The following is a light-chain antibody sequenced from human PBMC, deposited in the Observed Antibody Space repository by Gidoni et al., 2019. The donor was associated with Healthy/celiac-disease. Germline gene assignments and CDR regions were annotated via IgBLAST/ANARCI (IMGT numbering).Light chain of an antibody. J-gene: IGKJ2*01. Sequence: VIWRTQSPSLLAASTGDRVISSRRMRQGSSSYLAWYQQKPGKAPELLIYAASTLESGVPYRFSGSGSGTDLTLTISCLQSEDFAPYYCQQYYSFPQIFGQGTKLEIK. V-gene: IGKV1D-8*04. CDR1: QGSSSY. CDR3: QQYYSFPQI. CDR2: AAS.